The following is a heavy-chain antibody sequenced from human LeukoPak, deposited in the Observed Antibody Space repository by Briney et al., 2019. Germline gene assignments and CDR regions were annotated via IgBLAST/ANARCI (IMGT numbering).Heavy chain of an antibody. Sequence: ASVKVSCKASGGTFSSYAISWVRQAPGQGLEWMGWINPNSGGTNYAQKFQGRVTMTRDTSISTAYMELSRLRSDDTAVYYCARDYSGSHEEFDYWGQGTLVTVSS. CDR2: INPNSGGT. CDR3: ARDYSGSHEEFDY. V-gene: IGHV1-2*02. CDR1: GGTFSSYA. D-gene: IGHD1-26*01. J-gene: IGHJ4*02.